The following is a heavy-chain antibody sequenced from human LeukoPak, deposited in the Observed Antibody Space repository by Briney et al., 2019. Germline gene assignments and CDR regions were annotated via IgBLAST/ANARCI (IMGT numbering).Heavy chain of an antibody. Sequence: GGSLRLSCAASGFTFSSYGMSWVRQAPGKGLGWVSAIETGGASTYYADSVKGRFSISRDNSKNTLYLQMNSLRAEDTAVYYCAREGGFTGYGSSWYEDVFVYWGQGTLVIVSS. J-gene: IGHJ4*02. V-gene: IGHV3-23*01. CDR2: IETGGAST. CDR1: GFTFSSYG. CDR3: AREGGFTGYGSSWYEDVFVY. D-gene: IGHD6-13*01.